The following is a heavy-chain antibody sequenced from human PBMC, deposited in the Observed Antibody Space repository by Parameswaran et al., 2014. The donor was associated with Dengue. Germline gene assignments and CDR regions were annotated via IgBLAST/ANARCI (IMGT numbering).Heavy chain of an antibody. CDR3: ARERGRRWLPDY. J-gene: IGHJ4*02. D-gene: IGHD5-24*01. V-gene: IGHV1-8*01. CDR2: MNPNSGNT. Sequence: WVRQAPGQGLEWMGWMNPNSGNTGYAQKFQGRVTMTRNTSISTAYMELSSLRSEDTAVYYCARERGRRWLPDYWGQGTLVTVSP.